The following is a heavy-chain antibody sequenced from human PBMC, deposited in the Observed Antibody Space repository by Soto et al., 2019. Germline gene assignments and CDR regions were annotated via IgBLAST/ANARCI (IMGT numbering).Heavy chain of an antibody. CDR3: ARDQGITMVRGVIMRQDYYYGMDV. CDR1: VGSISSYY. Sequence: PSETLSLTCTVSVGSISSYYWSWIRQPPGKGLEWIGYIYYSGSTNYNPSLKSRVTISVYTSKNQFSLKLSSVTAADTAVYYCARDQGITMVRGVIMRQDYYYGMDVWGQGITVT. D-gene: IGHD3-10*01. J-gene: IGHJ6*02. V-gene: IGHV4-59*01. CDR2: IYYSGST.